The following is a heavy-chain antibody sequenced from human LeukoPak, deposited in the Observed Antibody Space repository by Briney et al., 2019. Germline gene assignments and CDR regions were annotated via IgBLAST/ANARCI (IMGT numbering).Heavy chain of an antibody. CDR3: ARSAVAGGYYFDY. CDR2: IDWDDDK. Sequence: SGPTLVNPTQTLTLTCTFSGFSLTTRGMCVSWIRQPPGKALEWLARIDWDDDKYYNTSLKTRLTISKDPSKNQVVLTMTNMDSVDTARYYCARSAVAGGYYFDYWGQGPLVTVSS. CDR1: GFSLTTRGMC. V-gene: IGHV2-70*11. D-gene: IGHD6-19*01. J-gene: IGHJ4*02.